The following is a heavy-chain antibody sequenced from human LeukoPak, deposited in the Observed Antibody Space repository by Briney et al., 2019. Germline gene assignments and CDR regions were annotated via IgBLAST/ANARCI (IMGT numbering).Heavy chain of an antibody. CDR2: IIPIFGTA. CDR1: GGTFSSYA. D-gene: IGHD3-22*01. V-gene: IGHV1-69*05. Sequence: ASVKVSCKASGGTFSSYAISWVRQAPGQGLEWMGGIIPIFGTANYAQKFQGWVTMTRDTSISTAYMELSRLRSDDTAVYYCARDSYYYDSSGYPTGDDAFDIWGQGTMVTVSS. J-gene: IGHJ3*02. CDR3: ARDSYYYDSSGYPTGDDAFDI.